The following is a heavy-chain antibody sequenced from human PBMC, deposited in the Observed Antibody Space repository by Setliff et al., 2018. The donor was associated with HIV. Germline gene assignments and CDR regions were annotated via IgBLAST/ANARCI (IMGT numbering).Heavy chain of an antibody. D-gene: IGHD2-2*01. V-gene: IGHV1-69*06. Sequence: ASVKVSCKASGGPFSSYAISWVRQAPGQGLEWMGGIILLFGTPNYAQKFQGRVTITADTSTSTVYMELSSLRSEDTAVYYCARDVVASYYYYMDVWGKGTTVTVSS. CDR3: ARDVVASYYYYMDV. CDR2: IILLFGTP. J-gene: IGHJ6*03. CDR1: GGPFSSYA.